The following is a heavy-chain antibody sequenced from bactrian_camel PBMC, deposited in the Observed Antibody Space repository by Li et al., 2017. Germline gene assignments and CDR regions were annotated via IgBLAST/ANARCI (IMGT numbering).Heavy chain of an antibody. V-gene: IGHV3S6*01. Sequence: HVQLVESGGGSVQAGGSMRLSCSASGFTFTTYCMAWYRQAPGKEREGVGGVYKGGKLPFYGGSVRGRFTISRDNARHTVYLQMDSLKPEDTAMYYCAADRVGGLSDADVWVGRDGYEYNVWGQGTQVTVSS. CDR1: GFTFTTYC. CDR3: AADRVGGLSDADVWVGRDGYEYNV. J-gene: IGHJ4*01. CDR2: VYKGGKLP. D-gene: IGHD5*01.